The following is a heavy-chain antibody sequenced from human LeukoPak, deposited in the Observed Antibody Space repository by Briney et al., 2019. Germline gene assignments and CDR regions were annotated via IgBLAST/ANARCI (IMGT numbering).Heavy chain of an antibody. CDR2: IYYSGST. CDR3: ASQYDSSGYYYFDY. V-gene: IGHV4-39*01. Sequence: SETLSLTCTVSGGSISSSGTYWGWIRQPPGKGLEWIGSIYYSGSTYYSPSLKSRVTISVDTSKNQFSLKLSSVTAADTAVYYCASQYDSSGYYYFDYWGQGTLVTVHS. CDR1: GGSISSSGTY. D-gene: IGHD3-22*01. J-gene: IGHJ4*02.